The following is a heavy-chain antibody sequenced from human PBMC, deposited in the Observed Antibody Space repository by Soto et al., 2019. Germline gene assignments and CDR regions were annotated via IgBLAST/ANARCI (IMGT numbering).Heavy chain of an antibody. CDR3: TTGSGWTSEH. CDR1: GGPISNYY. J-gene: IGHJ1*01. V-gene: IGHV4-59*08. D-gene: IGHD6-19*01. Sequence: QVQLQESGPGLVKPSETLSLTCTASGGPISNYYWNWIRQPPGKGLEWIGNIHNSENTNYNPSLVNRVTISLDTSNNQCSLKMNSVTAADTAVYYCTTGSGWTSEHWGRGTLVTVSS. CDR2: IHNSENT.